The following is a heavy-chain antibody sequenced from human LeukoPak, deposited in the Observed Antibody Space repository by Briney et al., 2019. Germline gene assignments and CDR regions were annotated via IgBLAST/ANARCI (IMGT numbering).Heavy chain of an antibody. CDR2: ISGSGGST. Sequence: PGGSLRLSCAASGFTFSSYGMSWVRQAPGKGLEWVSAISGSGGSTYYADSVKGRFTISRDNSKNTLYLQMNSLRAEDMALYYCAKGERYYGSGTTFDYWGQGTLVTVSS. CDR3: AKGERYYGSGTTFDY. J-gene: IGHJ4*02. D-gene: IGHD3-10*01. V-gene: IGHV3-23*01. CDR1: GFTFSSYG.